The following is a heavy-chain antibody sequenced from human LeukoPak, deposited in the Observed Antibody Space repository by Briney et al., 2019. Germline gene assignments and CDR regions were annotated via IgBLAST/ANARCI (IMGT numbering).Heavy chain of an antibody. CDR2: ISSDEINE. D-gene: IGHD5-24*01. V-gene: IGHV3-30*18. CDR1: GFSFRSYG. Sequence: GGSLRLSCAASGFSFRSYGMHWVRQAPGKGLEWVAVISSDEINEYYADSVKGRFTISRDNSKNTLYLQINSLSGEDTAVYYCAKGESITSAWFDSWGQGTLVTVSS. J-gene: IGHJ5*01. CDR3: AKGESITSAWFDS.